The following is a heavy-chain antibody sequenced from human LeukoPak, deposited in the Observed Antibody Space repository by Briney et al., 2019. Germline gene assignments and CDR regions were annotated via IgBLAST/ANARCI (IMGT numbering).Heavy chain of an antibody. CDR3: ARTTEGYCRGRSCYSYYYYMDV. V-gene: IGHV4-59*01. J-gene: IGHJ6*03. D-gene: IGHD2-15*01. CDR1: GGSISSYY. Sequence: SETLSLTCTVSGGSISSYYWSWIRQPPGKGLEWIGYIHYSGSTHYNPSLKSRVTISVDTSKNQVSLKLSSVTAADTAVYYCARTTEGYCRGRSCYSYYYYMDVWGKGTTVTVSS. CDR2: IHYSGST.